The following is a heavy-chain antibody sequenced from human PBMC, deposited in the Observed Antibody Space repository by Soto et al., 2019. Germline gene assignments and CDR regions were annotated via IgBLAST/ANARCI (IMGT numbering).Heavy chain of an antibody. V-gene: IGHV2-70*11. D-gene: IGHD5-12*01. CDR3: ARNGVEMATIGSFDI. CDR2: IDWDDDK. Sequence: SGPTLVNPTQTLTLTCTFSGFSLSTSGMCVSWIRQPPGKALEWLARIDWDDDKYYSTSLKTRLTISKDTSKNQVVLTMTNMDPVDTATYYCARNGVEMATIGSFDIWGQGTMVTVSS. J-gene: IGHJ3*02. CDR1: GFSLSTSGMC.